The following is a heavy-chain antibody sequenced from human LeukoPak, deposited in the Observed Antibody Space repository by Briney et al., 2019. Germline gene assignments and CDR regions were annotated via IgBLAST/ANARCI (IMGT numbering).Heavy chain of an antibody. J-gene: IGHJ4*02. CDR1: GFTFDDYG. Sequence: GGSLRLSCAASGFTFDDYGMHWVRQAPGKGLEWVSLISWDGGSTYYADSVKGRFTISRDNSKNSLYLQMNSLRAEDTALYYCAKAAATRYYFDYWGQGTLVTVSS. V-gene: IGHV3-43D*03. CDR2: ISWDGGST. D-gene: IGHD6-13*01. CDR3: AKAAATRYYFDY.